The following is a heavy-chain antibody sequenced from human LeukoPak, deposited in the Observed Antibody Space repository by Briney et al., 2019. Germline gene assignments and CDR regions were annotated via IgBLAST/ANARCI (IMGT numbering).Heavy chain of an antibody. CDR3: AKDGGTHLDH. V-gene: IGHV3-48*01. J-gene: IGHJ4*02. CDR2: ISSSGTTI. D-gene: IGHD1-26*01. Sequence: PGGSLRLSCAASGFTFRTSGMNWVRQAPGKGLEWVSYISSSGTTISYAQSVKGRFTITRDNAQNSLTLHMNTLRADDTAVYYRAKDGGTHLDHWGQGTLVTVSS. CDR1: GFTFRTSG.